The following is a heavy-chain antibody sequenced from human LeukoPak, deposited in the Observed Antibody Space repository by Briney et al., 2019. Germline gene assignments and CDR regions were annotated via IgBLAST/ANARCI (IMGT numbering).Heavy chain of an antibody. J-gene: IGHJ4*02. CDR2: SSGTSGRT. V-gene: IGHV3-23*01. CDR3: AKGASVYSSSSLDY. D-gene: IGHD6-6*01. CDR1: GFTFSTYA. Sequence: GGSLRLSCAASGFTFSTYAMSWVRQAPGKGLEWVSTSSGTSGRTYYADSVKGRFTISRDNSKNTLYLQMNSLRAEDTAMYYCAKGASVYSSSSLDYWGQGTLVTVSS.